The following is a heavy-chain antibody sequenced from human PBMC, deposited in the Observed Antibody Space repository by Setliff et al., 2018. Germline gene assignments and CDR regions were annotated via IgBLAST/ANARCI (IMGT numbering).Heavy chain of an antibody. Sequence: ASVKVSCKASGYTLINYGISWVRQAPGQGLEWMGWIGAYTGNTNYAQKFQGRVTMTTDTSTCTAYMELRSLRSDDTAVYYCSRLVRYCTTTTCQSVPGVEVWGQGTLVTVSS. V-gene: IGHV1-18*01. CDR3: SRLVRYCTTTTCQSVPGVEV. CDR1: GYTLINYG. CDR2: IGAYTGNT. J-gene: IGHJ4*02. D-gene: IGHD2-8*01.